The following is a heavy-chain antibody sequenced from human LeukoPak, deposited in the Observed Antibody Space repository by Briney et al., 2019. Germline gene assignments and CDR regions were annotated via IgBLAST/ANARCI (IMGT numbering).Heavy chain of an antibody. D-gene: IGHD1/OR15-1a*01. CDR2: IYYSGST. V-gene: IGHV4-59*01. CDR1: GGSFSGYY. CDR3: ARAVEGEQIDY. J-gene: IGHJ4*02. Sequence: PSETLSLTCAVYGGSFSGYYWSWIRQPPGKGLEWIGYIYYSGSTNYNPSLKSRVTISVDTSKNQFSLKLSSVTAADTAVYYCARAVEGEQIDYWGQGTLVTVSS.